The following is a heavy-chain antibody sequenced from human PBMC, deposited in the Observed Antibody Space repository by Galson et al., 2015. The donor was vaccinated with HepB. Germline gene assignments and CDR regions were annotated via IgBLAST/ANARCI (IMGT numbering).Heavy chain of an antibody. CDR2: IIPIFGTA. J-gene: IGHJ5*02. D-gene: IGHD2-2*01. CDR3: ARDLRARSSTSGFDP. CDR1: GGTFSSYA. Sequence: SVKVSCKASGGTFSSYAISWVRQAPGQGLEWMGGIIPIFGTANYAQKFQGRVTITADESTSTAYMELSTLRSEDTAVYYCARDLRARSSTSGFDPWGQGTLVTVSS. V-gene: IGHV1-69*13.